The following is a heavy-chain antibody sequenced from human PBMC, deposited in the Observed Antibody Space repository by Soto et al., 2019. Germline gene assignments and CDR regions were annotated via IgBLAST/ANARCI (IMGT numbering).Heavy chain of an antibody. CDR3: ASSVEDSNYGLNWFDP. CDR1: GFTFSSYS. V-gene: IGHV3-48*01. J-gene: IGHJ5*02. CDR2: ISSSSSTI. D-gene: IGHD4-4*01. Sequence: GGSLRLSCAASGFTFSSYSMNWVRQAPGKGLEWVSYISSSSSTIYYADSVKGRFTISRDNAKNSLYLQMNSLRAEDTAVYYCASSVEDSNYGLNWFDPWGQGTLVTVSS.